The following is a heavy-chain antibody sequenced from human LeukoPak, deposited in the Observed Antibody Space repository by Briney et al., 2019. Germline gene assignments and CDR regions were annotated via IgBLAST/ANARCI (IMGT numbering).Heavy chain of an antibody. D-gene: IGHD1-1*01. V-gene: IGHV1-2*06. CDR1: GYTFTGYY. CDR3: AREVLPQKKLERLLGY. CDR2: INPNSGGT. J-gene: IGHJ4*02. Sequence: ASVKVCCKASGYTFTGYYMHWVRQAPGQGLEWMGRINPNSGGTNYAQKFQGRVTMTRDTSISTAYMELSRLRSDDTAVYYCAREVLPQKKLERLLGYWGQGTLVTVSS.